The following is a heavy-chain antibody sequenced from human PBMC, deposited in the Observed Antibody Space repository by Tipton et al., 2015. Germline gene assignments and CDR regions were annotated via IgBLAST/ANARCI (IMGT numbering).Heavy chain of an antibody. J-gene: IGHJ4*02. V-gene: IGHV4-61*01. CDR3: ARARGRHGGLFDS. Sequence: TLSLTCTVSGASLSGGTYYWSWIRQPPGKALEWIGYISYSGSTHYNPSVKSRVTISLDTSKNQFSLTLNSVTAADTAVYYCARARGRHGGLFDSWGQGILVTVSS. CDR2: ISYSGST. D-gene: IGHD4-23*01. CDR1: GASLSGGTYY.